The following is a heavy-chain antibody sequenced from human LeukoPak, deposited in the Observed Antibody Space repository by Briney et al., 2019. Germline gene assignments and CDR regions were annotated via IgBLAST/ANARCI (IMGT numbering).Heavy chain of an antibody. J-gene: IGHJ4*02. D-gene: IGHD3-3*01. CDR2: ISGSGGST. CDR1: GFTFSSYG. CDR3: AKSYYDFWSGYYQTFDY. V-gene: IGHV3-23*01. Sequence: PGGSLRLSCAASGFTFSSYGMSWVRQAPGKGLEWVSAISGSGGSTYYADSVKGRSTISRDNSKNTLYLQMNSLRAEDTAVYYCAKSYYDFWSGYYQTFDYWGQGTLVTVSS.